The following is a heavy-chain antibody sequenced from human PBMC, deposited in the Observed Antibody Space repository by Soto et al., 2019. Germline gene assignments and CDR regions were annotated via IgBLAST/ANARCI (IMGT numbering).Heavy chain of an antibody. Sequence: PGGSLRLSCAASGFSFSTYWIHWVRQAPGKGLVWVSRINSDGSKIDYADSVKGRFTISRDNARNTLNLQMNSLTAEDTALYYCARAGPSPSYQYTLDVWGQGTTVTVSS. CDR1: GFSFSTYW. J-gene: IGHJ6*02. V-gene: IGHV3-74*01. CDR2: INSDGSKI. D-gene: IGHD2-2*01. CDR3: ARAGPSPSYQYTLDV.